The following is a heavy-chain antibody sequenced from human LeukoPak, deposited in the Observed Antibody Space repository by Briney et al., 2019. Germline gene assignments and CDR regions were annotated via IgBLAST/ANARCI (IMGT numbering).Heavy chain of an antibody. CDR3: AKDLAVVAATLSLDY. V-gene: IGHV3-30*02. J-gene: IGHJ4*02. Sequence: PGRSLRLSCAASGFTFSNYAMHWVRQAPGKGLEWVAFIRYDGSNKYYADSVKGRFTISRDNSKNTLYLQMNSLRAEVTAVYYCAKDLAVVAATLSLDYWGQGTLVTVSS. D-gene: IGHD2-15*01. CDR2: IRYDGSNK. CDR1: GFTFSNYA.